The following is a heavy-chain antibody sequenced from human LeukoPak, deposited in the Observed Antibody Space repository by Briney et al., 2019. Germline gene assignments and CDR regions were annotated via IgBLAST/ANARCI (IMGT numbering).Heavy chain of an antibody. CDR1: GGSISSDY. J-gene: IGHJ4*02. CDR2: IYNSGSN. CDR3: ATWGY. Sequence: PSETLSLTCTVSGGSISSDYWQWIRQPPGKGLEWVGYIYNSGSNTYNPSLKRRVTISIDTSKNQFSLKLTSVTAADTAVYYCATWGYWGQGTLVTVSS. D-gene: IGHD3-16*01. V-gene: IGHV4-59*08.